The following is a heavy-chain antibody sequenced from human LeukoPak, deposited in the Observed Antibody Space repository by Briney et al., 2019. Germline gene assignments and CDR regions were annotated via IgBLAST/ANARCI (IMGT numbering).Heavy chain of an antibody. CDR2: INPNSGNT. CDR1: GYTFTGYY. CDR3: ARGSFFSWFDP. J-gene: IGHJ5*02. Sequence: PKASVKVSCKASGYTFTGYYMHWVRQAPGQGLEWMGWINPNSGNTGYAQKFQGRVTMTRNTSISTAYMELSSLRSEDTAVYYCARGSFFSWFDPWGQGTLVTVSS. V-gene: IGHV1-8*02. D-gene: IGHD3-16*01.